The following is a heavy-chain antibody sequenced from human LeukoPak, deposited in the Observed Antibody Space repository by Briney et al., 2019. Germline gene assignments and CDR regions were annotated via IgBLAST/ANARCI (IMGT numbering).Heavy chain of an antibody. V-gene: IGHV3-30-3*01. J-gene: IGHJ4*02. D-gene: IGHD6-13*01. CDR1: GFTFSSYA. CDR3: ARPIAAAKLDY. CDR2: ISYAGNNK. Sequence: PGRSLRLSCAASGFTFSSYAMHWVRQAPGKGLEWVAVISYAGNNKYFADSVKGRFTISRDNSKNTLYLQMNSLRTEDTAVYYCARPIAAAKLDYWGQGTLVTVSS.